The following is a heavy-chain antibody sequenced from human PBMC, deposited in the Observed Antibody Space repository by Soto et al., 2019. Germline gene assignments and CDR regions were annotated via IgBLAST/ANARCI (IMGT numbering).Heavy chain of an antibody. V-gene: IGHV4-39*07. D-gene: IGHD2-15*01. Sequence: SETLSLTCTVSGGSISSSSYYWGWIRQPPGKGLEWIGSIYYSGSTYYNPSLKSRVTISVDTSKNQFSLKLSSVTAADTAVYYCARDRGYCSGGSCYYFDYWGQGTLVTVSS. CDR3: ARDRGYCSGGSCYYFDY. J-gene: IGHJ4*02. CDR1: GGSISSSSYY. CDR2: IYYSGST.